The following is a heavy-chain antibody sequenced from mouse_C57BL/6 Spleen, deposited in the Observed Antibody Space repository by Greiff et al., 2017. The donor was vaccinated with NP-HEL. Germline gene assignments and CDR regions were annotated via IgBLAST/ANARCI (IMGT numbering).Heavy chain of an antibody. V-gene: IGHV5-4*01. CDR3: ARDDPYYYGSSYWYFDV. J-gene: IGHJ1*03. CDR1: GFTFSSYA. Sequence: EVQGVESGGGLVKPGGSLKLSCAASGFTFSSYAMSWVRQTPEKRLEWVATISDGGSYTYYPDNVKGRFTISRDNAKNNLYLQMSHLKSEDTAMYYCARDDPYYYGSSYWYFDVWGTGTTVTVSS. D-gene: IGHD1-1*01. CDR2: ISDGGSYT.